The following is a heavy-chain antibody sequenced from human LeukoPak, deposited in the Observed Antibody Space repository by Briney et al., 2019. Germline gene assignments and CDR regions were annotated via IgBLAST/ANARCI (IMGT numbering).Heavy chain of an antibody. Sequence: SGPTLVNPTQTLTLTCTFSGFSLSTSGVGVGWIRQPPGKALEWLALIYWDDDKRYSPSLKSRLTITKDTSKNQVVLTVTNMDPVDTATYYCAHTHYFTIFGVVIPNFDYWGQGTLVTVSS. CDR3: AHTHYFTIFGVVIPNFDY. D-gene: IGHD3-3*01. CDR1: GFSLSTSGVG. CDR2: IYWDDDK. J-gene: IGHJ4*02. V-gene: IGHV2-5*02.